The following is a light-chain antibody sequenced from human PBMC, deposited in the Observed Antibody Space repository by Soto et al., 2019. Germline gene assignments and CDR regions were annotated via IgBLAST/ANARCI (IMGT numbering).Light chain of an antibody. CDR1: HSLDSN. CDR2: GAS. V-gene: IGKV3D-15*01. J-gene: IGKJ4*01. CDR3: QQYDKWPLT. Sequence: EIVMTHSPGTLSVSTGQGATLSCRASHSLDSNLAWYQQKPGQAPRLLIYGASTRPTGIPDRFSGSGSGTEFTLTISSLQSEDFAVYYCQQYDKWPLTFGGGTKVDIK.